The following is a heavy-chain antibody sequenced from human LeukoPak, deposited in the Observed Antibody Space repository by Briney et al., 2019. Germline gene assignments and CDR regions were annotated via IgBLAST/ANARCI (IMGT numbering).Heavy chain of an antibody. V-gene: IGHV4-31*03. J-gene: IGHJ6*02. D-gene: IGHD2-15*01. CDR3: ARDTSSGGSWDYYYGMDV. CDR1: GGSISSGGYY. CDR2: IYYSGST. Sequence: SETLSLTCTVSGGSISSGGYYWSWIRQHLGKGLEWIGYIYYSGSTYYNPSLKSRVTISVDTSKNQFSLKLSSVTAADTAVYYCARDTSSGGSWDYYYGMDVWGQGTTVTVSS.